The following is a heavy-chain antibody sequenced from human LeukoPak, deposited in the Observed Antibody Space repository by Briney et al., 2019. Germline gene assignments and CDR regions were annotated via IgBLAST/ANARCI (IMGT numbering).Heavy chain of an antibody. V-gene: IGHV3-23*01. CDR1: RFTFSSYA. D-gene: IGHD3-22*01. J-gene: IGHJ4*02. CDR3: AKGRDYYDSSGYYYPSFFDY. Sequence: GGSLRLSCAASRFTFSSYAMSWVRQAPGKGLEWVSAITGSGGSTYYADSVRGRFTISRDNSKNTLYLQMNSLRAEDTAVYYCAKGRDYYDSSGYYYPSFFDYWGQGTLVTVSS. CDR2: ITGSGGST.